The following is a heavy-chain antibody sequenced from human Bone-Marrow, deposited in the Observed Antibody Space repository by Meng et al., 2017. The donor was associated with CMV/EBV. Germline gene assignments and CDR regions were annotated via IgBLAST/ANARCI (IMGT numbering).Heavy chain of an antibody. D-gene: IGHD4-11*01. V-gene: IGHV3-30*04. CDR3: ARASYSNYYFDY. J-gene: IGHJ4*02. CDR1: GFTFSSYA. Sequence: GGSLRLSCAASGFTFSSYAMHWVRQAPGKGLEWVAVISYDGSNKYYADSVKGRFTISRDNSKNTLYLQMNSLRAEDTAVYYCARASYSNYYFDYWGQGTLVTVSS. CDR2: ISYDGSNK.